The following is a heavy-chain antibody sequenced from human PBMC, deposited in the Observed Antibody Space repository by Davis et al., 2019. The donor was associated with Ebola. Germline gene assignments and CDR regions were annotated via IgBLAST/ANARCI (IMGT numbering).Heavy chain of an antibody. Sequence: PSETLSLTCTVSGGFISSGYYHWSWIRQSPGKGLEWIGYMSYSGSAYHNPSLKSRVARSIDAPKNQFSLRLPSVTAADTAVYYCARSAGDYYSVFYFLDVWGEGTTVTVSS. D-gene: IGHD4-17*01. V-gene: IGHV4-30-4*01. CDR1: GGFISSGYYH. J-gene: IGHJ6*03. CDR2: MSYSGSA. CDR3: ARSAGDYYSVFYFLDV.